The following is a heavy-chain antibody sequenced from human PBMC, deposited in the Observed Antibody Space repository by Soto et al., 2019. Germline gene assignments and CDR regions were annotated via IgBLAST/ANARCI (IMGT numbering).Heavy chain of an antibody. CDR2: INPDSGDT. CDR3: ARAPRGQVRGYDWFDY. CDR1: GYTFSGYC. D-gene: IGHD2-15*01. Sequence: ASVKVSCKASGYTFSGYCIHWVRQAPGQGLEYMGWINPDSGDTNYAQKFQGWVTMARDTSISTAYMELSRLKSDDTAVYYCARAPRGQVRGYDWFDYWGQGTRVTVS. J-gene: IGHJ5*01. V-gene: IGHV1-2*04.